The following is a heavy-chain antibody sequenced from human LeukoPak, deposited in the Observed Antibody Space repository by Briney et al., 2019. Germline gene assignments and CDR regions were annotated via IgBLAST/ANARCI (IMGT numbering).Heavy chain of an antibody. CDR2: INHSGGT. V-gene: IGHV4-34*01. D-gene: IGHD3-16*02. Sequence: PSETLSLTCSLYGGSFNDYYWSWIRQPPGKGLEWIGEINHSGGTNYNPSLWSRLTISIDTSKHQFSLQVTSVTAADTGVYFCARVSEIVISFGGVISHFDNWGQGALVTVSS. CDR1: GGSFNDYY. J-gene: IGHJ4*02. CDR3: ARVSEIVISFGGVISHFDN.